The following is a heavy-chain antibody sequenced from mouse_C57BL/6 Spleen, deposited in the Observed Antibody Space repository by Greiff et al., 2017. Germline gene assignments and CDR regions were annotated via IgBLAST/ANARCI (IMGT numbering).Heavy chain of an antibody. D-gene: IGHD2-1*01. Sequence: VQLQQSGTELVKPGASVKLSCKASGYTFTSYWMHWVKQRPGQGLEWIGNINPSNGGTNYNEKFKSKATLTVDKSSSTAYMQLSRLTSEDSAVYYCARSDFGKLRFAYWGQGTLVTVSA. J-gene: IGHJ3*01. V-gene: IGHV1-53*01. CDR2: INPSNGGT. CDR1: GYTFTSYW. CDR3: ARSDFGKLRFAY.